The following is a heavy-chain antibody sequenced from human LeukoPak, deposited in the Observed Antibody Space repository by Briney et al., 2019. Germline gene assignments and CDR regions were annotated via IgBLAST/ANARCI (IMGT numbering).Heavy chain of an antibody. CDR2: ISSSGDYT. CDR1: RFSFSDSY. Sequence: GGSLRLSCAASRFSFSDSYMSWIRQAPGKGLEWVSYISSSGDYTAYADSVKGRFTISRDNARNSLYLQMNSLRGEDTAVYYCARGKGIATRPYYFDYWGQGTLVTVSS. CDR3: ARGKGIATRPYYFDY. D-gene: IGHD6-6*01. V-gene: IGHV3-11*06. J-gene: IGHJ4*02.